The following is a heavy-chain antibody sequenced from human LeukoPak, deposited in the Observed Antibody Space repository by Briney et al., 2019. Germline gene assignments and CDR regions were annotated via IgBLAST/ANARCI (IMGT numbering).Heavy chain of an antibody. V-gene: IGHV1-18*01. J-gene: IGHJ5*02. CDR1: GYTFTSYG. D-gene: IGHD2-2*01. CDR2: ISAYNGNT. CDR3: ARGVTGRYCSTTSCHWRGWFDP. Sequence: ASVKVSCEASGYTFTSYGISWVRQAPGQGLEWMGWISAYNGNTNYAQKFQGRVTITADESTSTAYMELSSLKSEDTAVYYCARGVTGRYCSTTSCHWRGWFDPWGQGTLVTVSS.